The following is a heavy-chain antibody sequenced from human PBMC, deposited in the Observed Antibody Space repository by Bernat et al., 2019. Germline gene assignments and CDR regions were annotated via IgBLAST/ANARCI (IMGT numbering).Heavy chain of an antibody. CDR1: GGSISSSNW. CDR3: ASHDYGPSFFGHDAFDI. D-gene: IGHD4-17*01. CDR2: IYHSGST. V-gene: IGHV4-4*02. Sequence: QVQLQESGPGLVKPSGTLSLTCAVSGGSISSSNWWSWVRQPPGKGLEWIGEIYHSGSTNYNPSLKSRVTISVDKSKNQFSLKLSSVTAADTAVYYCASHDYGPSFFGHDAFDIWGQGTMVTVSS. J-gene: IGHJ3*02.